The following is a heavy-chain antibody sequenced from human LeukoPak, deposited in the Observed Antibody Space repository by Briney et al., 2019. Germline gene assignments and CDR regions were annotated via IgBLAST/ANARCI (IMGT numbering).Heavy chain of an antibody. Sequence: GGSLRLFCAASGFTFDDYAMHWVRQAPGKGLEWVSGISWNSGSIGYADSVKGRFTISRDNAKNSLYLQMNSLRAEDTALYYCAKVRGLRSYYYYGMDVWGQGTTVTVSS. D-gene: IGHD4-17*01. CDR1: GFTFDDYA. CDR2: ISWNSGSI. J-gene: IGHJ6*02. CDR3: AKVRGLRSYYYYGMDV. V-gene: IGHV3-9*01.